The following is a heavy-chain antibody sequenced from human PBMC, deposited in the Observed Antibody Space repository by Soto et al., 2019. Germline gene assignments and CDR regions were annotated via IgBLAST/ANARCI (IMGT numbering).Heavy chain of an antibody. CDR1: GASVSSSHW. CDR2: IYHVGFT. V-gene: IGHV4-4*02. CDR3: ARVRPPTSTRQAAGLYYFDY. Sequence: QVHLQESGPGLVKPSGTLSLTCAVSGASVSSSHWWTWVRQPPGKGLEWIGEIYHVGFTSYTPSLKIRVCMSIDQSRNQLSLKLRSVTGAAPVLYYGARVRPPTSTRQAAGLYYFDYCGQGTLVTVSS. J-gene: IGHJ4*02. D-gene: IGHD5-12*01.